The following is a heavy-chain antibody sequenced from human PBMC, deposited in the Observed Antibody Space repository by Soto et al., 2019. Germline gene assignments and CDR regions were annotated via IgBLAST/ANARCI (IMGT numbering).Heavy chain of an antibody. J-gene: IGHJ5*02. CDR3: ATPTVPTFVSRNWFDP. CDR1: GFTFSSYA. V-gene: IGHV3-23*01. CDR2: ISGSGGST. D-gene: IGHD4-4*01. Sequence: PGGSLRLSCAASGFTFSSYAMSWVRQAPGKGLEWASAISGSGGSTYYADSVKGRFTISRDNSKNTLYLQMNSLRAEDTAVYYCATPTVPTFVSRNWFDPWGQGTLVTVSS.